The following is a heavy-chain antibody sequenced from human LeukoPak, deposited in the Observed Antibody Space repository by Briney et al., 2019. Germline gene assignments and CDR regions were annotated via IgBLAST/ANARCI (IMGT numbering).Heavy chain of an antibody. Sequence: GRSLRLSCAASGFTFDDYAMHWVRQAPGKGLERVSGISWNSGSIGYADSVKGRFTISRDNAKNPLYLQMNSLRAEDTALYYCAKDIQSYYYYGMDVWGQGTTVTVSS. V-gene: IGHV3-9*01. CDR3: AKDIQSYYYYGMDV. CDR1: GFTFDDYA. CDR2: ISWNSGSI. J-gene: IGHJ6*02.